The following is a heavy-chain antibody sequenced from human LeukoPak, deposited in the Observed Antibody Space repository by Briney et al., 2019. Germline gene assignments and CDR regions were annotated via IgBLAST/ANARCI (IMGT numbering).Heavy chain of an antibody. V-gene: IGHV1-69*04. Sequence: GSSVKVSCKASGGTFSSYAISWVRQAPGQGLEWMGRIIPILGIANYAQKFQGRVTITADKSTSTAYMELSSLRSEDTAVYYCARVRDYYGSGSPDYWGQGTLVTVSS. J-gene: IGHJ4*02. CDR2: IIPILGIA. CDR3: ARVRDYYGSGSPDY. D-gene: IGHD3-10*01. CDR1: GGTFSSYA.